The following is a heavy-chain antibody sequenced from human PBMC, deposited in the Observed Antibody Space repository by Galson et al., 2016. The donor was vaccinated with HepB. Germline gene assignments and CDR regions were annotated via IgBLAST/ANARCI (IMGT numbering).Heavy chain of an antibody. CDR1: GIIFDDYA. CDR2: IYPGDFDI. D-gene: IGHD3-3*01. CDR3: ARSLTGSYDFWGAIFNYSAMDV. J-gene: IGHJ6*02. V-gene: IGHV5-51*01. Sequence: SLRLSCAASGIIFDDYALHWVRQAPGKGLEWMAIIYPGDFDIRYSPSFQGQVTISVDKSISTAYLQWSSLTASDTAMYYCARSLTGSYDFWGAIFNYSAMDVGGQGPTVFVS.